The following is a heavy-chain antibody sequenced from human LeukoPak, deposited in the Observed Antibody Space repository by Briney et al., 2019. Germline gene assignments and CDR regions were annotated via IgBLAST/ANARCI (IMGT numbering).Heavy chain of an antibody. CDR2: MNPNNGNT. CDR3: ARGFYYYGLDV. V-gene: IGHV1-8*01. Sequence: GASVKVSCKASGYTFTRYDINWVRQAPGQGLEWLGWMNPNNGNTGYAQKFQGRVTMTSSTSIDTAYMELNTLTSDDTAAYYCARGFYYYGLDVWGQGTTVTVSS. J-gene: IGHJ6*02. CDR1: GYTFTRYD.